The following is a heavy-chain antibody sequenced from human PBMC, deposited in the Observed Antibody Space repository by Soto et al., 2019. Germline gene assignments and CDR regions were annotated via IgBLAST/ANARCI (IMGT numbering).Heavy chain of an antibody. CDR2: FSLSGTT. CDR1: GASVAGSSY. D-gene: IGHD2-8*02. Sequence: QVQLQESGPGLMKPSETLSLTCSVSGASVAGSSYWSWIRQPAGKGLEWIGRFSLSGTTNYSPSLRSRVTMSADVSKNRFSLRLTSVTAADTALYYCARGMTPPGAPAWYYFDSWGQGTLVTVSS. CDR3: ARGMTPPGAPAWYYFDS. J-gene: IGHJ4*02. V-gene: IGHV4-4*07.